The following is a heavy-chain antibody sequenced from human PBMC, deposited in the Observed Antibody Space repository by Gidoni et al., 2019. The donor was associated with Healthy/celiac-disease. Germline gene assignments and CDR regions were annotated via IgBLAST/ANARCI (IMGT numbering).Heavy chain of an antibody. D-gene: IGHD5-18*01. CDR1: GFTFSNAW. CDR2: IKSKTDGGTT. Sequence: EVQLVESGGGLVKPGGSLRLSCAASGFTFSNAWMNWVRQAPGKGLEWVGRIKSKTDGGTTDYAAPVKGRFTISRDDSKNTLYLQMNSLKTEDTAVYYCESDTAMVPRQRDDAFDIWGQGTMVTVSS. CDR3: ESDTAMVPRQRDDAFDI. V-gene: IGHV3-15*07. J-gene: IGHJ3*02.